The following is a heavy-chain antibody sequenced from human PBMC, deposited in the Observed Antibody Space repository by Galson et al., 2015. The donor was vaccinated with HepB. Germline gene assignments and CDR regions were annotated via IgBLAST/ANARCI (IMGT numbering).Heavy chain of an antibody. V-gene: IGHV3-33*08. J-gene: IGHJ6*02. CDR2: IWFDGTNK. CDR1: GFTFSNNN. Sequence: SLRLSCAASGFTFSNNNMHWVRQAPGKGLEWVAVIWFDGTNKFHGDSVKGRFTTSRDNSNNTLFLQMSSLRAEDTAVYYCARDEGDAMDVWGQGTTVTVSS. CDR3: ARDEGDAMDV.